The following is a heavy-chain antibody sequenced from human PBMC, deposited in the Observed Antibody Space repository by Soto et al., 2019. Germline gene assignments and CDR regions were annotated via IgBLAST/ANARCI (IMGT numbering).Heavy chain of an antibody. CDR1: GGTFSSYA. J-gene: IGHJ3*02. D-gene: IGHD6-6*01. V-gene: IGHV1-69*01. CDR2: IIPIFGTA. CDR3: ARAVLGYCSSAPHDAFDI. Sequence: QVQLVQSGAEVKKPGSSVKVSCKASGGTFSSYAISWVRQAPGRGVEWMGGIIPIFGTANYAQKFQGRVTIPADESTSTAYMELSSLRSEDTAVYYCARAVLGYCSSAPHDAFDIWXQGTX.